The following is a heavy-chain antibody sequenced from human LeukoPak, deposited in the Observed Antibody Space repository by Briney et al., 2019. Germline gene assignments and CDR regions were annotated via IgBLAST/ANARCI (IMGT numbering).Heavy chain of an antibody. Sequence: AGGPLSLSCAASGFTFRSYDMTWVRKAPGRGLDWVSSIRPSGHNTYYGDSVKGRFTISRDNSKNTVYLQMNNMRADDTAVYYCARVDGWHWFDPWGQGTLVTVSS. D-gene: IGHD5-12*01. CDR1: GFTFRSYD. J-gene: IGHJ5*02. CDR2: IRPSGHNT. V-gene: IGHV3-23*01. CDR3: ARVDGWHWFDP.